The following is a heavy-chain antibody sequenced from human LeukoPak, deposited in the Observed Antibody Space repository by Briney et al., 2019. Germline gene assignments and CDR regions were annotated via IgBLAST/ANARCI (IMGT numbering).Heavy chain of an antibody. CDR1: GFTFSSYG. Sequence: PGRSLRLSCAASGFTFSSYGMHWVRQAPGKGLEWVAVISYGGSNKYYADSVKGRFTISRDNSKNTLYLQMNSLRAEDTAVYYCTTAGLEAFDIWGQGTVVTVSS. J-gene: IGHJ3*02. CDR3: TTAGLEAFDI. V-gene: IGHV3-30*03. D-gene: IGHD1-1*01. CDR2: ISYGGSNK.